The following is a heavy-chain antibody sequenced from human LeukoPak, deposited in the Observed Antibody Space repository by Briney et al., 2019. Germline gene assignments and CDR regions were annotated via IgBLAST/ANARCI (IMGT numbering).Heavy chain of an antibody. Sequence: GGSLRLSCAASGFTFSGYAMHWVRQAPGKGLEWVGRIRSKTSGGTADYAAPVKGRFIISRDDSKNTLYLQMNSLKTEDTAVYYCTTVGLSGYYDRSGYYYFDYWGQGTLVTVSS. J-gene: IGHJ4*02. CDR1: GFTFSGYA. V-gene: IGHV3-15*01. D-gene: IGHD3-22*01. CDR3: TTVGLSGYYDRSGYYYFDY. CDR2: IRSKTSGGTA.